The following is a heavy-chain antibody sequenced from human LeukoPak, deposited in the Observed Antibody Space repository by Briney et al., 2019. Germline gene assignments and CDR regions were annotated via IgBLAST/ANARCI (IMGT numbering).Heavy chain of an antibody. CDR1: GGSISSHY. CDR2: IYYSGST. J-gene: IGHJ4*02. Sequence: SETLSLTCTVSGGSISSHYWSWIRQPPGKGLEWIGYIYYSGSTNYNPSLKSRVTISVDTSKNQFSLKLSSVTAADTAVYYCARDVGHELFDYWGQGTLVTVSS. V-gene: IGHV4-59*11. D-gene: IGHD1-7*01. CDR3: ARDVGHELFDY.